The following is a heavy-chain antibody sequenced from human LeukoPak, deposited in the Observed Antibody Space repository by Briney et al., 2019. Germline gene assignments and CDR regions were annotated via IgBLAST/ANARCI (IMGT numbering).Heavy chain of an antibody. Sequence: PSETLSLTCTVSGGSISSSSYYWGWIRQPPGKGLDWIGGIYYSGSTYYNPSLKSRVTISVDTSKNQFSLKLSSVTAADTAVYYCARLGSPYYYYMDVWGKGTTVTISS. CDR3: ARLGSPYYYYMDV. CDR1: GGSISSSSYY. J-gene: IGHJ6*03. CDR2: IYYSGST. V-gene: IGHV4-39*01.